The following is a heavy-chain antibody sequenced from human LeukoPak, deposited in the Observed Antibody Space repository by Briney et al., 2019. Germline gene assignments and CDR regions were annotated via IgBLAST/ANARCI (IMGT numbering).Heavy chain of an antibody. Sequence: PSETLSLTCAVSGYSISSGYHWGWIRQPPGKGLEWIGSISHSGSTYYNPSLKSRVTISVDTSKNQFSLKLSSVTAADTAVYYCARHNLYDSNGDGRYCFDYWGQGTLVTVSS. CDR2: ISHSGST. CDR1: GYSISSGYH. CDR3: ARHNLYDSNGDGRYCFDY. V-gene: IGHV4-38-2*01. D-gene: IGHD3-22*01. J-gene: IGHJ4*02.